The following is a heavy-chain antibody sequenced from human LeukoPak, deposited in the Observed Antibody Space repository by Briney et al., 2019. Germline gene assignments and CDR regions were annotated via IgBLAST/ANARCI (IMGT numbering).Heavy chain of an antibody. D-gene: IGHD3-16*01. V-gene: IGHV4-38-2*02. J-gene: IGHJ3*02. Sequence: SETLSLTCTVSGYSISSGYYWGWIRQPPGKGLEWIGEINHSGSTNYNPSLKSRVTISVDTSKNQFSLKLSSVTAADTAVYYCAREKSYYDYVWGEAFDIWGQGTMVTVSS. CDR3: AREKSYYDYVWGEAFDI. CDR2: INHSGST. CDR1: GYSISSGYY.